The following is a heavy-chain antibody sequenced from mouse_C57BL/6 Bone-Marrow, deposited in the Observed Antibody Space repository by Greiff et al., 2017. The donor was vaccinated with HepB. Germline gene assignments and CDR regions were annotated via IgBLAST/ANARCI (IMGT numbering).Heavy chain of an antibody. CDR1: GYTFTSYW. D-gene: IGHD2-2*01. J-gene: IGHJ4*01. Sequence: VQLQQPGAELVKPGASVKLSCKASGYTFTSYWMHWVKQRPGQGLEWIGMIHPNSGSTNYNEKFKSKATLTVDKSSSTAYMQLSSLTSEDSAVYYCARSGTTMVTYYAMDYWGQETSVTVSS. CDR2: IHPNSGST. CDR3: ARSGTTMVTYYAMDY. V-gene: IGHV1-64*01.